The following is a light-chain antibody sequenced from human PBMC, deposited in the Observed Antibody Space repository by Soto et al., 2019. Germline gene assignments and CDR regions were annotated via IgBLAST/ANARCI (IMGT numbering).Light chain of an antibody. V-gene: IGKV3-20*01. CDR1: QSVSSSY. CDR3: QQYGSSPLYT. Sequence: EIVLTQSPGTLSLSPGERATLSCRASQSVSSSYLAWYQQKPGQAPRLLIYGASSRATGNPDSFSGSGSGTDFTLTISRLEPEDFAVYYCQQYGSSPLYTFGQGTKLEIK. J-gene: IGKJ2*01. CDR2: GAS.